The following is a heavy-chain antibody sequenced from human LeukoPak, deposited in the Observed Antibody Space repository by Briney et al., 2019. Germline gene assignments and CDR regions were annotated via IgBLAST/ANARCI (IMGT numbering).Heavy chain of an antibody. Sequence: GGSLRLSCAASGFAFSSYGMHWVRQAPGKGLEWVAFIRYDGSNKYYADSVKGRFTISRDNSKNTLYLQMNSLRGEDTAVYYCAKRFFGYSNGDPSFDYWGQGTLVTVSS. CDR3: AKRFFGYSNGDPSFDY. CDR1: GFAFSSYG. CDR2: IRYDGSNK. D-gene: IGHD5-18*01. V-gene: IGHV3-30*02. J-gene: IGHJ4*02.